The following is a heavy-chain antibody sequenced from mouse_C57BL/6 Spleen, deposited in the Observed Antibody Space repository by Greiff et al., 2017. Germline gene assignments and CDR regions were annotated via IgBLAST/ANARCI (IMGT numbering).Heavy chain of an antibody. Sequence: EVKLMESEGGLVQPGSSMKLSCTASGFTFSDYYMAWVRQVPEKGLEWVANINYDGSSTYYLDSLKSRFIISRDNAKNILYLQMSSLKSEDTATYYCARDDVFAYWGQGTLVTVSA. V-gene: IGHV5-16*01. J-gene: IGHJ3*01. CDR2: INYDGSST. CDR1: GFTFSDYY. CDR3: ARDDVFAY.